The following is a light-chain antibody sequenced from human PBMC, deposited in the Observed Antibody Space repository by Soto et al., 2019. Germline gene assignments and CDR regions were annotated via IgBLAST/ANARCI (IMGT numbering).Light chain of an antibody. CDR2: AAS. CDR3: QQLNSYPRT. Sequence: DIQMTQSPSTLSVSVLDTVTSTSLASQSISSWLAWYQQKPGKAPKLLIYAASTLQSGVPSRFSGSGSGTDFTLTISSLQPEDFATYYCQQLNSYPRTFGGGTKVDIK. CDR1: QSISSW. J-gene: IGKJ4*01. V-gene: IGKV1-5*01.